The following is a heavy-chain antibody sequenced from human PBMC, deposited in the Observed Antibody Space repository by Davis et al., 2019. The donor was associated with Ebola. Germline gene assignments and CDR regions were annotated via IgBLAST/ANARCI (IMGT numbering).Heavy chain of an antibody. CDR1: GGSISSADNY. D-gene: IGHD2-21*01. J-gene: IGHJ6*02. CDR2: IYYTGST. Sequence: PSETLSLTCSVSGGSISSADNYWSWIRQHPGKGLEWIGYIYYTGSTYYNPSLKSRLALSVDTSKNQFSLKLTSVTAADTAVYYCARVVMGPEGSFYYYYYAMDVWGQGTTVTVSS. V-gene: IGHV4-31*03. CDR3: ARVVMGPEGSFYYYYYAMDV.